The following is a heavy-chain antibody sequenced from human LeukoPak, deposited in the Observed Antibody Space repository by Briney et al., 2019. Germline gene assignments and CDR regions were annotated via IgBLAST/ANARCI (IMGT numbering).Heavy chain of an antibody. CDR1: GYTFTSYG. D-gene: IGHD3-3*01. J-gene: IGHJ5*02. V-gene: IGHV1-18*01. CDR2: ISAYNGNT. CDR3: ARDPVRFLEWLSYNWFDP. Sequence: HGASVKVSXKASGYTFTSYGISWVRQAPGQGLEWMGWISAYNGNTNYAQKLQGRVTMTTDTSTSRAYMELRSLRSDDTAVYYCARDPVRFLEWLSYNWFDPWGQGTLVTVSS.